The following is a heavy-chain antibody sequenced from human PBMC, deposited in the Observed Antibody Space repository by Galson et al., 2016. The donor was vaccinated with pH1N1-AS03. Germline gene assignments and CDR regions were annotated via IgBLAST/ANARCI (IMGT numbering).Heavy chain of an antibody. Sequence: SLRLSCAASGFTVNRHHMSWVRQAPGKGLDRVSIIYSGGTTYYADSVKGRFTISRDNSRNTLYLQMNSLRGEDTAIYYCARYDRGLDYWGQGTLVTVSS. CDR1: GFTVNRHH. J-gene: IGHJ4*02. V-gene: IGHV3-66*01. CDR3: ARYDRGLDY. D-gene: IGHD3-3*01. CDR2: IYSGGTT.